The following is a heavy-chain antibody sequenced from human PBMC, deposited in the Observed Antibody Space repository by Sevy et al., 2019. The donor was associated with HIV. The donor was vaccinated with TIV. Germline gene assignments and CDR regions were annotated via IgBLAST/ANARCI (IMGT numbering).Heavy chain of an antibody. Sequence: GGSLRLSCAASGFIFRNYAVHWVRQAPGKGLEWLAIISFDGTNKYYADSVKGRFTVSRDNAKNTLNLQMNSLGTEDTAIYYCARGNSPSVTTAPLYYYYGLDVWGQGTTVTVSS. CDR2: ISFDGTNK. CDR1: GFIFRNYA. D-gene: IGHD4-17*01. CDR3: ARGNSPSVTTAPLYYYYGLDV. J-gene: IGHJ6*02. V-gene: IGHV3-30-3*01.